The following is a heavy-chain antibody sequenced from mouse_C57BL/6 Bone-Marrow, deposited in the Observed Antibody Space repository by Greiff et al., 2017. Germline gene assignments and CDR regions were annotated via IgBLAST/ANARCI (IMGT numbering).Heavy chain of an antibody. CDR1: GFTFSDYY. CDR2: ISNGGGST. D-gene: IGHD2-2*01. J-gene: IGHJ3*01. V-gene: IGHV5-12*01. Sequence: EVQRVESGGGLVQPGGSLKLSCAASGFTFSDYYMYWVRQTPEKRLEWVAYISNGGGSTYYPDTVKGRFTISRDNAKNTLYLQMSRLKSEDTAMYYCVYGYDWFAYWGQGTLVTVSA. CDR3: VYGYDWFAY.